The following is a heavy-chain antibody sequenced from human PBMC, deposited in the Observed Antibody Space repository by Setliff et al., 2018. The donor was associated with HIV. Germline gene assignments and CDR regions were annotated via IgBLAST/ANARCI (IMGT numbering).Heavy chain of an antibody. J-gene: IGHJ3*02. CDR2: ISAYDGST. Sequence: VASVKVSCKTSGFTFTNFGFTWVRRAPGQGFEWMGWISAYDGSTNFAQKFQGRVTLTTDTSTRTGYMEMRSLKSDDTAVYYCARRSTFNAFDIWGQGTMVTVSS. V-gene: IGHV1-18*01. CDR1: GFTFTNFG. CDR3: ARRSTFNAFDI.